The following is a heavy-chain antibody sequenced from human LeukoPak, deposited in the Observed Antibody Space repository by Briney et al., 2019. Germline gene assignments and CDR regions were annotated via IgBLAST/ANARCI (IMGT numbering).Heavy chain of an antibody. Sequence: PSETLSLTCTVSRGSISRGSYYWGWIRQPPGKGLEWIGSIYYSGSTYYNPSLKSRVTISVDTSKNQFSLKLNSVIAADTAVYYCARAPQAAAGWFDYWGQGTLVTVSS. CDR3: ARAPQAAAGWFDY. CDR2: IYYSGST. V-gene: IGHV4-39*07. J-gene: IGHJ4*02. CDR1: RGSISRGSYY. D-gene: IGHD6-13*01.